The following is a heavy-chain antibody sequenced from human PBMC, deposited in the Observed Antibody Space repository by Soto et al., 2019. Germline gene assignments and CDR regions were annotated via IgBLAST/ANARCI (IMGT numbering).Heavy chain of an antibody. J-gene: IGHJ1*01. CDR1: GFTFSSYA. CDR3: ARESQQWLVRYFQH. D-gene: IGHD6-19*01. Sequence: QVQLVESGGGVVQPGRSLRLSCAASGFTFSSYAMHWVRQAPGTGLEWVAVTSYDGSNKYYTDSVKGRFTISRDNSKNTLFLQMNSLRDEDTAVYYCARESQQWLVRYFQHWGQGTLVTVSS. CDR2: TSYDGSNK. V-gene: IGHV3-30-3*01.